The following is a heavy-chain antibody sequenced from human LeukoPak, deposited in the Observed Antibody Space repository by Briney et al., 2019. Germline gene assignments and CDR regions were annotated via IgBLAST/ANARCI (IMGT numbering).Heavy chain of an antibody. CDR2: IYYTGRT. CDR1: GGSITSYY. D-gene: IGHD1-26*01. CDR3: ASIPVTWEEGFAY. V-gene: IGHV4-59*01. Sequence: SETLSLTCTLSGGSITSYYWSWIRQPPGKGLEWIGFIYYTGRTNYNPSLKSRVTISVDTSKNQFSLKLSSVTAADTAVYYCASIPVTWEEGFAYWGQGTLVTVSS. J-gene: IGHJ4*02.